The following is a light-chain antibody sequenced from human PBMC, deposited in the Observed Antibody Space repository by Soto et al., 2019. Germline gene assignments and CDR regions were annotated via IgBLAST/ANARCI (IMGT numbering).Light chain of an antibody. V-gene: IGKV3-11*01. CDR1: QSVGAN. CDR3: QQRSNWPPLT. J-gene: IGKJ4*01. CDR2: DAS. Sequence: EIVLTQSPATLSLSPGERATLSCRASQSVGANLAWYQQKPGQAPSLLIYDASNRATGIPARFSGSGSGTDFTLTISRLEPEDFAVYYCQQRSNWPPLTFGGGTKVEIK.